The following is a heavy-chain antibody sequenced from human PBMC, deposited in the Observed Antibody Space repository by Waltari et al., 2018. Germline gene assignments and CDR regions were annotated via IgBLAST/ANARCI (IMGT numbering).Heavy chain of an antibody. V-gene: IGHV4-39*01. D-gene: IGHD2-21*01. CDR1: GDSITSSAHF. CDR2: INYSGSP. J-gene: IGHJ4*02. CDR3: ARRVGIGDYFDY. Sequence: QLQLQESGPGLVKPSETLSLTCTVSGDSITSSAHFWAGIRQSPGKGLERIGSINYSGSPHYNPSLKSRVTISVDTSKNQFYLRLSSATAADTGVYYCARRVGIGDYFDYWGQGTLVTVSS.